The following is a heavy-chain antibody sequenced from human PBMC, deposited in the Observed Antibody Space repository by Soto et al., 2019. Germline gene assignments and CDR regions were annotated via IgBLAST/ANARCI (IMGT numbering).Heavy chain of an antibody. V-gene: IGHV1-18*01. D-gene: IGHD3-10*01. J-gene: IGHJ4*02. CDR3: ASGWFGEFVYYFDY. CDR1: GYTFTSYT. Sequence: ASVQVSCKASGYTFTSYTISWVRQAPGQGLEWMGWISAYNGNTNYAQKLQGRVTMTTDTSTSTAYMELRSLRSDDTAVYYCASGWFGEFVYYFDYWGQGTLVTVSS. CDR2: ISAYNGNT.